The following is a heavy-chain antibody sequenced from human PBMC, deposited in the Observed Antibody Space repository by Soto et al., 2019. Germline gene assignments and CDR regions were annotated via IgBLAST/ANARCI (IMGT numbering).Heavy chain of an antibody. CDR2: IYYSGST. CDR3: AREFKLELGPAVQYNWFDP. CDR1: GGSISSGDYY. V-gene: IGHV4-30-4*01. Sequence: SETLSLTCTVSGGSISSGDYYWSWIRQPPGKGLEWIGYIYYSGSTYYNPSLKSRVTISVDTSKNQFSLKLSSVTAADTAVYYCAREFKLELGPAVQYNWFDPWGQGTLVTVSS. D-gene: IGHD1-7*01. J-gene: IGHJ5*02.